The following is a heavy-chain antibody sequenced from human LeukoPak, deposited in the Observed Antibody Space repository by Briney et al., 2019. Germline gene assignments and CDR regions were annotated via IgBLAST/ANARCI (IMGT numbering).Heavy chain of an antibody. Sequence: GESLKISCMSSGYSFTSYWIAWVRQMPGKGLEWMGILYPGDSDTRYSPSFQGQVTISADRSITTAYLQWSSLKASDTAMYYCARLYLPYTSAWYGSAFDIWGQGTMF. J-gene: IGHJ3*02. CDR1: GYSFTSYW. CDR3: ARLYLPYTSAWYGSAFDI. CDR2: LYPGDSDT. D-gene: IGHD6-13*01. V-gene: IGHV5-51*01.